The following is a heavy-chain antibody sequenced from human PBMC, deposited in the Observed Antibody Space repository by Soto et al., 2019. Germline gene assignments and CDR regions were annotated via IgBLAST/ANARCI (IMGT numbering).Heavy chain of an antibody. Sequence: EVQLVESGGGLVQPGGSLRLSCADSGFSFSSYWMHWVRQGPGKGLVWVSRINTDGSSTNYADSVKGRFPFSRDNAKNTVYLQMNSLRAEDTAVYYCSRSPGGYYIDWGQGTMVTVSS. CDR1: GFSFSSYW. CDR2: INTDGSST. J-gene: IGHJ3*01. D-gene: IGHD3-9*01. CDR3: SRSPGGYYID. V-gene: IGHV3-74*01.